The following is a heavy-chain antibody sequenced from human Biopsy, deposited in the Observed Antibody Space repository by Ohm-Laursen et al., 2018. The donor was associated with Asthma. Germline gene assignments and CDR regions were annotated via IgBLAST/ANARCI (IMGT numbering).Heavy chain of an antibody. CDR1: GFSFSNFA. CDR3: VRDGTDDAFDI. CDR2: ISKDASTQ. J-gene: IGHJ3*02. Sequence: RSQRLSCAAFGFSFSNFAIHWVRQAPGKGLEWVGVISKDASTQDYADSVKGRFTMARDNSKNTLDLQMNSLREEDTAVYYCVRDGTDDAFDIWGQGTVVSVSS. V-gene: IGHV3-30*01. D-gene: IGHD1-1*01.